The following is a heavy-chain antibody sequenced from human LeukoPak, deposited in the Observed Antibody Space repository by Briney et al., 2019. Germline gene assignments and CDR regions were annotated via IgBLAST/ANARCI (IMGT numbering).Heavy chain of an antibody. CDR2: ISVSGGST. J-gene: IGHJ4*02. CDR3: AKAALIKVTTAHGVCYY. D-gene: IGHD4-17*01. CDR1: GFTFSSFA. V-gene: IGHV3-23*01. Sequence: GGSLRLSCAASGFTFSSFAMNWVRQPPGKGLEWVSAISVSGGSTYYADPVKGRFIISRDNSKNTLYLQMNSLRAEDTAVYYCAKAALIKVTTAHGVCYYWGERTLGTVSS.